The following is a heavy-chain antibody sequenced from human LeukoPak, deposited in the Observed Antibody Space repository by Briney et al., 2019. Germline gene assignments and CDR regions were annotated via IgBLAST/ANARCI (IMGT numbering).Heavy chain of an antibody. J-gene: IGHJ4*02. CDR2: MYPNDSAA. CDR1: GYSFTNYW. D-gene: IGHD7-27*01. Sequence: GESLKFSWAGSGYSFTNYWIGWVRQMPGKGLGWMWIMYPNDSAATYNTSFRGEVTISAEKSISTAYLQWSSLKATNTALYYCARRANGGYYFDYWGQGTIVTVSS. CDR3: ARRANGGYYFDY. V-gene: IGHV5-51*01.